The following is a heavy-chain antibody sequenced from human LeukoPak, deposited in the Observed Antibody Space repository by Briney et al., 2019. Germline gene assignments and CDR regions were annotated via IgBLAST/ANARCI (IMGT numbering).Heavy chain of an antibody. CDR1: GFTFSTYA. J-gene: IGHJ6*04. V-gene: IGHV3-23*01. Sequence: GSLRLSCAASGFTFSTYALSWVRQAPGKGLEWVSAISGIGSSTYYTDSVKGRFTISRDNAKNSLYLQMNSLRAEDTAVYYCAELGITMIGGVWGKGTTVTISS. CDR3: AELGITMIGGV. D-gene: IGHD3-10*02. CDR2: ISGIGSST.